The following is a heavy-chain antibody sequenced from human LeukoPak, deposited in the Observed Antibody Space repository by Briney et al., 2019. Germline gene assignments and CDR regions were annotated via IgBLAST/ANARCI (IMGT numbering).Heavy chain of an antibody. CDR1: GYTFTGYY. J-gene: IGHJ5*02. CDR2: INPNSGGT. D-gene: IGHD3-16*01. CDR3: ARASFWESPINWFAP. V-gene: IGHV1-2*02. Sequence: ASVKVSCKASGYTFTGYYMHWVRQAPGQGLEWMGWINPNSGGTNYAQKFQGRVTMTRDRSISTAYMELSRLTSDDTAVYYCARASFWESPINWFAPWGQGTLVAVSS.